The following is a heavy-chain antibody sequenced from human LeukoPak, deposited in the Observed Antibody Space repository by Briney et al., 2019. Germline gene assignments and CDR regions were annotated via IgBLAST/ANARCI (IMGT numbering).Heavy chain of an antibody. CDR2: IYYSGST. J-gene: IGHJ4*02. CDR1: GGSISSSSYY. V-gene: IGHV4-39*07. D-gene: IGHD3-22*01. Sequence: SETLSLTCTVSGGSISSSSYYWGWIRQPPGKGLEWIGSIYYSGSTYYNPSLKSRVTISVDTSKNQFSLKLSSVTAADTAVYYCARADYYDSSGYFDYWGQGTLVTVSS. CDR3: ARADYYDSSGYFDY.